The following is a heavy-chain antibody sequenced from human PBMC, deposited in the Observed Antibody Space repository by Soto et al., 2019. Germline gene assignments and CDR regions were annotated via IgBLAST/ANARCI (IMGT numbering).Heavy chain of an antibody. D-gene: IGHD6-13*01. V-gene: IGHV3-48*03. CDR1: EFTFSSYE. CDR3: VRFGGAAAGPGDY. Sequence: GSLRLSCVASEFTFSSYEMNWVRQAPGKGLEWVSYISSSGTTIYYTDSVKGRFTISRDNAKKSLYLQMNSLRAEDTAVYYCVRFGGAAAGPGDYWGQGTLVTVSS. J-gene: IGHJ4*02. CDR2: ISSSGTTI.